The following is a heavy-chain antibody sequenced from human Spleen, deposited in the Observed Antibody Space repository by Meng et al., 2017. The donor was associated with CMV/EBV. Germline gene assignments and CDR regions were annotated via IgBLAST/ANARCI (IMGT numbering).Heavy chain of an antibody. D-gene: IGHD3-10*01. CDR2: IYSGGST. J-gene: IGHJ6*02. CDR3: TRGRLWFGEFTEIYGMDV. Sequence: FTVSSYYMSWVRQAPGKGLEWVSVIYSGGSTYYADSVKGHFTISRDNSKNTLYLQMNSLRAEDTAVYYCTRGRLWFGEFTEIYGMDVWGQGTTVTVS. CDR1: FTVSSYY. V-gene: IGHV3-53*01.